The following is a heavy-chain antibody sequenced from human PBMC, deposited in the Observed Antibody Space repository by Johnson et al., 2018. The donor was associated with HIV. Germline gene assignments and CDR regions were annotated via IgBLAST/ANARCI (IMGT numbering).Heavy chain of an antibody. CDR1: GFTFSDYY. V-gene: IGHV3-11*01. CDR2: IDSSSSTI. D-gene: IGHD1-20*01. CDR3: AKEPITGTTGNAFDI. Sequence: QLVESGGDLVKPGGSLRLSCAASGFTFSDYYMSWIRQAPGKGLEWVSYIDSSSSTIYYADSVKGRFTISRDNAKNSLYLQMNSLRADDTAVYYCAKEPITGTTGNAFDIWGQGTMVTVSS. J-gene: IGHJ3*02.